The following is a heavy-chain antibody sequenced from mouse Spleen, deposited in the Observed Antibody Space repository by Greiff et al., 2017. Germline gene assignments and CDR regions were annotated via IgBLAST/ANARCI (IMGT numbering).Heavy chain of an antibody. Sequence: VQLQESGPGLVAPSQSLSITCTVSGFSLTSYGVHWVRQPPGKGLEWLVVIWSDGSTTYNSALKSRLSISKDNSKSQVFLKMNSLQTDDTAMYYCARMYSKGTAWFAYWGQGTLVTVSA. CDR2: IWSDGST. J-gene: IGHJ3*01. V-gene: IGHV2-6*02. D-gene: IGHD2-5*01. CDR1: GFSLTSYG. CDR3: ARMYSKGTAWFAY.